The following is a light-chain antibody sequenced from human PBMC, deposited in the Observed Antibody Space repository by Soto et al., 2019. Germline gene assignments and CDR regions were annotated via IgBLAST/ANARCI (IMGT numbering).Light chain of an antibody. CDR2: SNN. Sequence: QSVLTQPPSASGTPGQRGTISCSGSSSNIGSNPVNWYQQLPGTAPKLLIYSNNQRPSGVPDRVSGSKSDTSASLAISGLQSEDEGDYYCAAWDDSLNGWVFGGGTKLTVL. CDR1: SSNIGSNP. V-gene: IGLV1-44*01. CDR3: AAWDDSLNGWV. J-gene: IGLJ3*02.